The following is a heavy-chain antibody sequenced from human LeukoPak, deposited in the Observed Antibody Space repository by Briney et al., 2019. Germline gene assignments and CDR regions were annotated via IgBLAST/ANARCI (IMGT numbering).Heavy chain of an antibody. V-gene: IGHV1-18*01. CDR3: ARVTLPGDSSGFYFY. J-gene: IGHJ4*02. D-gene: IGHD3-22*01. Sequence: APVKVSCKASGYTFVSYAISWVRQAPGQGLEWMGWISGYNSNTKYAQKFQGRVTMTTDTSTSTAYMELRSLRSGDTAVYYCARVTLPGDSSGFYFYWGQGTLVTVSS. CDR1: GYTFVSYA. CDR2: ISGYNSNT.